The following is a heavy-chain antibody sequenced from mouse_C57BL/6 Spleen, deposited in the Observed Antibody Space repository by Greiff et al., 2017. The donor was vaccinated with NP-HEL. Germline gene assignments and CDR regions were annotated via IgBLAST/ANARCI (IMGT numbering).Heavy chain of an antibody. V-gene: IGHV5-17*01. J-gene: IGHJ1*03. D-gene: IGHD1-1*01. CDR3: ARDYYGMRGYFDV. Sequence: VESGGGLVKPGGSLKLSCAASGFTFSDYGMHWVRQAPEKGLEWVAYISSGSSTIYYADTVKGRFTISRDNAKNTLFLQMTSLRSEDTAMYYCARDYYGMRGYFDVWGTGTTVTVSS. CDR1: GFTFSDYG. CDR2: ISSGSSTI.